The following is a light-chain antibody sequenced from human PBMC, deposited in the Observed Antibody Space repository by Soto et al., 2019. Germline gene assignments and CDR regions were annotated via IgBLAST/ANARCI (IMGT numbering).Light chain of an antibody. CDR2: GAS. CDR3: QQYGSSVIT. CDR1: QTVNSRF. Sequence: ENVLTQSPGTLSLSPGEGATLSCRASQTVNSRFLAWYQQKPGQAPRLLIHGASNRATGIPDRFSGSGSGTDFPLTINRLEPEDFAVYYCQQYGSSVITFGQGTRL. V-gene: IGKV3-20*01. J-gene: IGKJ5*01.